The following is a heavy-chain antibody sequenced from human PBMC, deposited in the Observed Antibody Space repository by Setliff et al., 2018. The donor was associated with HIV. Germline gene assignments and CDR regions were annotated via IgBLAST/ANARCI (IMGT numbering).Heavy chain of an antibody. V-gene: IGHV5-10-1*01. CDR1: GYKFTGYW. CDR3: ARHKNGAYSLDS. CDR2: IDPSDSYV. J-gene: IGHJ4*02. D-gene: IGHD4-17*01. Sequence: GASLKISCKASGYKFTGYWINWVRQMPGKGLEWMGRIDPSDSYVDYSPSFQGHVTISIDKSVSSAHLQWSSLKASDTAMYYCARHKNGAYSLDSWGQGTLVTSPQ.